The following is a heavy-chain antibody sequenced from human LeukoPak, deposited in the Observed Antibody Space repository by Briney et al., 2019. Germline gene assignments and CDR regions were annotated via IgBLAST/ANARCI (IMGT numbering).Heavy chain of an antibody. CDR1: GFTFSSYA. CDR2: ISGSAGTT. Sequence: GGSLRLSCAASGFTFSSYAMSWVRQAPGKGLEWVSVISGSAGTTYYADSVKGRFTISRDNSKNTLDLQMNSLRVEDTAVYYCAKDIGASWFDPWGQGTQVTVSS. J-gene: IGHJ5*02. V-gene: IGHV3-23*01. CDR3: AKDIGASWFDP. D-gene: IGHD3-16*01.